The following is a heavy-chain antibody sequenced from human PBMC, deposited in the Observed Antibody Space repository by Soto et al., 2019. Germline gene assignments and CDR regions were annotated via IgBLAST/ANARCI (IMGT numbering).Heavy chain of an antibody. J-gene: IGHJ6*02. CDR3: TKSRRGILMVYGFGGMDV. D-gene: IGHD2-8*01. Sequence: HPGGSLRLSCAASGFTISSHAMSWVRPAPGKGLAWVASISGTGDGTYYGDSVKGRFTISRDSSSSTLYLEMNNLRGEDTAVYFCTKSRRGILMVYGFGGMDVWGQGTTVTVSS. CDR1: GFTISSHA. V-gene: IGHV3-23*01. CDR2: ISGTGDGT.